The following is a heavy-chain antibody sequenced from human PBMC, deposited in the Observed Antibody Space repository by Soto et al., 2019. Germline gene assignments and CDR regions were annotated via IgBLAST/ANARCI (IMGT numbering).Heavy chain of an antibody. V-gene: IGHV3-48*02. CDR3: ARDGGYDTIFDY. CDR2: ISSSSTI. J-gene: IGHJ4*02. D-gene: IGHD3-9*01. Sequence: GGSLRLSCAASGFTFSSYSMNWVRQAPGKGLEWVSYISSSSTIYYADSVKGRFTISRDNAKNSLYLQMNSLRDEDTAVYYCARDGGYDTIFDYWGQGTLVTVSS. CDR1: GFTFSSYS.